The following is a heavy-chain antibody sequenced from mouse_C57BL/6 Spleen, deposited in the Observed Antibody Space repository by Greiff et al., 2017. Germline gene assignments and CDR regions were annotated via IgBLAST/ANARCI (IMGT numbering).Heavy chain of an antibody. D-gene: IGHD1-1*01. CDR3: ARYYCGSSFDY. Sequence: EVQLQESGPGLVKPSQSLSLTCSVTGYSITSGYYWNWIRQFPGNKLEWMGYISYDGSNNYNPSLKNRIPITRDTSKNQFFLKLNSVTTEDTATYYCARYYCGSSFDYWGQGTTLTVSS. CDR1: GYSITSGYY. J-gene: IGHJ2*01. CDR2: ISYDGSN. V-gene: IGHV3-6*01.